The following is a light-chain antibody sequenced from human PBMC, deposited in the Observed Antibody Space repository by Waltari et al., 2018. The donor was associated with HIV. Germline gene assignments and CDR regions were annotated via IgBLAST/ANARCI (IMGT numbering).Light chain of an antibody. CDR1: ALPKQY. V-gene: IGLV3-25*03. CDR3: QSAASSATYRV. CDR2: KDS. Sequence: SYELTQPPSVPVSPGQTARITCSGDALPKQYAYWYQQKPGQAPVLVIYKDSERPSGIPERFSGSSSGTTVTLTISGVQAEDEADYYCQSAASSATYRVFGGGTKLTVL. J-gene: IGLJ3*02.